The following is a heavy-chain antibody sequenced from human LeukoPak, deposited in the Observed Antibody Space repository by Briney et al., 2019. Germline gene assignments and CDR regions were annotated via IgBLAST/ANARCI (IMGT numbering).Heavy chain of an antibody. CDR1: GFTFSSYA. Sequence: GGSLRLSCAAYGFTFSSYAMSWVRQAPGRGLEWVSAITGSGSSTYYSVSVRGRFTISRDNSKNTLYLQMNSLRVEDTAVYYCAKSVSAIVYYAMDVWGQGTTVTVSS. D-gene: IGHD5/OR15-5a*01. J-gene: IGHJ6*02. CDR3: AKSVSAIVYYAMDV. CDR2: ITGSGSST. V-gene: IGHV3-23*01.